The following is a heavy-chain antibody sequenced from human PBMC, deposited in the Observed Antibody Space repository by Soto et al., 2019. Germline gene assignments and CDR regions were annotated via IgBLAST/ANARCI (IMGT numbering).Heavy chain of an antibody. V-gene: IGHV1-18*04. CDR1: GYTFTSYG. Sequence: ASVKVSCKASGYTFTSYGISWVRQAPGQGLEWMGWISAYNGNTNYAQKPQGRVTMTTDTSTSTAYMELRSLRSDDTAVYYCARDSRRHCDFWSGYLMDVWGQGTTVTVSS. J-gene: IGHJ6*02. D-gene: IGHD3-3*01. CDR2: ISAYNGNT. CDR3: ARDSRRHCDFWSGYLMDV.